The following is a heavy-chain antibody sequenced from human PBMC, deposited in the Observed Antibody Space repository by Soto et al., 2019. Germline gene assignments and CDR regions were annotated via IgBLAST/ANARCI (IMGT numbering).Heavy chain of an antibody. Sequence: SEALCLRCGVSGGSISSGGYSWSWVRQPPGKGLEWIGYIYHSGSTYYNPSLKSRVTISVDRSKNHFFLQLTSVTAADTAVYYCARSEATALDYWGQGTLVTVSS. CDR2: IYHSGST. CDR1: GGSISSGGYS. CDR3: ARSEATALDY. J-gene: IGHJ4*02. V-gene: IGHV4-30-2*01.